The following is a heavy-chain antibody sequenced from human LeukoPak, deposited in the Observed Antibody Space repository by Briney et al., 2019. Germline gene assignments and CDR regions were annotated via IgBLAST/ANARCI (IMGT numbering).Heavy chain of an antibody. CDR3: ARVKGSQISRAIDV. CDR2: IWYDGSNK. CDR1: GFTFKNYG. D-gene: IGHD3-3*02. V-gene: IGHV3-33*01. Sequence: GTSLRLSCAASGFTFKNYGMHWVRQAPVKALQWVALIWYDGSNKFYADSVKGRFNISRDNSKNTLDLQIHSLRAEDTAVYYCARVKGSQISRAIDVWGQGTTVTVSS. J-gene: IGHJ6*02.